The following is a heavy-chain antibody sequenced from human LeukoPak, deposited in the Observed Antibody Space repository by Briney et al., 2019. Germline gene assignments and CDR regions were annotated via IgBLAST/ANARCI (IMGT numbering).Heavy chain of an antibody. CDR2: IYYSGST. CDR1: GVSISSGGSY. D-gene: IGHD5-24*01. Sequence: KPSETPSLTCTVSGVSISSGGSYWSWIRQHPRKGLEWVGYIYYSGSTYYNPSLKSRVTISVDTSENQFSLKLSSVTAADTAVYLCARGQTSDNLSPFDYWGQGTLVTVSS. V-gene: IGHV4-31*03. J-gene: IGHJ4*02. CDR3: ARGQTSDNLSPFDY.